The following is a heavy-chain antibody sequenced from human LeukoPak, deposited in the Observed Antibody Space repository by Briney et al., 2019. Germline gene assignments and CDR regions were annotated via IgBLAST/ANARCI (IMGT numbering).Heavy chain of an antibody. D-gene: IGHD3-22*01. CDR2: ISGSGGST. V-gene: IGHV3-23*01. CDR3: AKGSRDYYDSSGYSLQDDAFDI. Sequence: RPGGSLRLSCAASGFTFSSYAMSWVRQAPGKGLEWVSAISGSGGSTYYADSVKGRFTISRDNSKNTLYLQMNSLRAEDTAVYYCAKGSRDYYDSSGYSLQDDAFDIWGQGTMVTVSS. CDR1: GFTFSSYA. J-gene: IGHJ3*02.